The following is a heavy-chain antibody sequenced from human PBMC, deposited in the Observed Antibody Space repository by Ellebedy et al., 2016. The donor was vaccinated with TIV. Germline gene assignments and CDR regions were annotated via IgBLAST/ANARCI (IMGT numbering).Heavy chain of an antibody. CDR1: GFTFSSYA. CDR2: ISSDGVST. Sequence: PGGSLRLSCSASGFTFSSYAMHWVRQAPGKGLEYVSTISSDGVSTDHADSVMGRFTTSRDNSKNTLFLQMSSLRDEDTAVYYCVKPLYGDYVPFDYWGQGTLVTVSS. CDR3: VKPLYGDYVPFDY. J-gene: IGHJ4*02. D-gene: IGHD4-17*01. V-gene: IGHV3-64D*09.